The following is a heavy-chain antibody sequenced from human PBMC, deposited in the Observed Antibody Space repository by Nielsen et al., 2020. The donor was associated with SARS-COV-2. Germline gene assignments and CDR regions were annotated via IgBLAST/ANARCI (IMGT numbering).Heavy chain of an antibody. CDR1: GGSFTDYY. CDR3: AHQSYPDNDRYTDL. CDR2: INLGGGT. D-gene: IGHD5-12*01. V-gene: IGHV4-34*01. Sequence: SETLSLTCSVHGGSFTDYYWSWIRQPPGRGLEWIGEINLGGGTNYNPSLKSRVTISIDTSKNQFSLKLSSVTAADTAMYYCAHQSYPDNDRYTDLWGQGTLVTVSS. J-gene: IGHJ5*02.